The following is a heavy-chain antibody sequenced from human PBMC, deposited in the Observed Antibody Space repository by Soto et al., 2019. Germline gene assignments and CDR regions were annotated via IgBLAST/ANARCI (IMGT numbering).Heavy chain of an antibody. J-gene: IGHJ6*02. V-gene: IGHV3-23*01. Sequence: GGSLRLSCAASGFRFSSYAMSWVRQAPGKGLEWVSAISGSGGSTYYADSVKGRFTISRDNSKNTLYLQMNSLRAEDTAVYYCANRDTSMIARYYYGMDVWGQGTTVTVSS. CDR2: ISGSGGST. CDR3: ANRDTSMIARYYYGMDV. D-gene: IGHD5-18*01. CDR1: GFRFSSYA.